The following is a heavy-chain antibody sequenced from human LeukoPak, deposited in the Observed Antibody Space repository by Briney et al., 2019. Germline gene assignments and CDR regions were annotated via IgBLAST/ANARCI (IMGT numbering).Heavy chain of an antibody. Sequence: ASVKVSCKASGYTFTGYYMHWVRQAPGQGLEWMGWINPNSGGTNYAQKFQGRVTMTRDTSISTAHLELSRLRSDDTAVYYCARDDCGGDCYLVNWFDPWGQGTLVTVSS. V-gene: IGHV1-2*02. CDR2: INPNSGGT. J-gene: IGHJ5*02. CDR1: GYTFTGYY. D-gene: IGHD2-21*02. CDR3: ARDDCGGDCYLVNWFDP.